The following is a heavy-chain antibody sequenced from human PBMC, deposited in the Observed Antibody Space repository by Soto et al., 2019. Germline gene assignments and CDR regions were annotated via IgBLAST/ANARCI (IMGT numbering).Heavy chain of an antibody. CDR1: GGSISSYY. CDR3: ARVRPDQGWFDP. J-gene: IGHJ5*02. Sequence: KASETLSLTCTVSGGSISSYYWSWIRQPPGKGLEWIGYIYYSGSTNYNPSLKSRVTISVDTSKNQFSLKLSSVTAADTAVYYCARVRPDQGWFDPWGQGTLVTVSS. V-gene: IGHV4-59*01. CDR2: IYYSGST.